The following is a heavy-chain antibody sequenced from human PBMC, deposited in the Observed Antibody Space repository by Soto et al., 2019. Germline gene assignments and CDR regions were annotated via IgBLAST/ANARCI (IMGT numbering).Heavy chain of an antibody. V-gene: IGHV3-23*01. D-gene: IGHD3-3*01. CDR2: ISGSGGST. J-gene: IGHJ5*02. CDR3: AKGGSGYYWFDP. CDR1: GFTFSSYA. Sequence: EVQLLESGGGLVQPGGSLRLSCAASGFTFSSYAMSWVRQAPGKGLEWVSAISGSGGSTYYADSVKGRFTISRDNSKNTLYLQMNSLRAEDTGVYYCAKGGSGYYWFDPWGQGTLVTVSS.